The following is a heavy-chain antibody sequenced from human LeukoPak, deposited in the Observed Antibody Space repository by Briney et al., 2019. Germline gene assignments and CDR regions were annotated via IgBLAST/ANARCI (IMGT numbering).Heavy chain of an antibody. J-gene: IGHJ4*02. CDR2: INHSGST. CDR1: GGSFSGYY. V-gene: IGHV4-34*01. Sequence: SETLSLTCAVYGGSFSGYYWSWIRQPPGKGLEWIGEINHSGSTNYNPSLKSRVTISVDTFKNQFSLKLSSVTAADTAVYYCASSPFLTGYYYWGQGTLVTVSS. D-gene: IGHD3-9*01. CDR3: ASSPFLTGYYY.